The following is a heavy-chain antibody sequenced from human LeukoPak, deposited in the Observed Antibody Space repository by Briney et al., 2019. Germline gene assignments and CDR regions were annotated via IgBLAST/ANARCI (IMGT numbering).Heavy chain of an antibody. CDR3: ASSGSYRFDY. CDR2: ISSSNTYI. Sequence: PGGSLRLSCAASGFTFSSYSMNWVRQAPGKGLEWVSFISSSNTYIYYADSLKGRFTISRDNAKNSLYLQMNSLRDEDTAVYYCASSGSYRFDYWGQGTLVTVSS. V-gene: IGHV3-21*01. J-gene: IGHJ4*02. CDR1: GFTFSSYS. D-gene: IGHD1-26*01.